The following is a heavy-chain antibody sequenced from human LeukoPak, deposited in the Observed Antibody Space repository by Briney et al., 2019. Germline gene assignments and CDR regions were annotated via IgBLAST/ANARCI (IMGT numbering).Heavy chain of an antibody. CDR1: GGSIGNIDW. Sequence: SETLSLTCVVSGGSIGNIDWWSWVRQPPGKGLEWIGEIFHTGTANYNPSLKSRVTISVDTSKNQFSLRLTSVTAADTALYYCARHPGITGTTFGFDPWGQGTLVTVSS. CDR2: IFHTGTA. J-gene: IGHJ5*02. V-gene: IGHV4/OR15-8*01. CDR3: ARHPGITGTTFGFDP. D-gene: IGHD1-7*01.